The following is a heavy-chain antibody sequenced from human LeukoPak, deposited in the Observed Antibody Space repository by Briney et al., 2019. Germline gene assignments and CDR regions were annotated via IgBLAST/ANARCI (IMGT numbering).Heavy chain of an antibody. V-gene: IGHV4-4*02. J-gene: IGHJ4*02. CDR1: GGSISSSNW. CDR3: ARHVHVSMIVVILSDYFDY. D-gene: IGHD3-22*01. CDR2: IYHSGST. Sequence: SETLSLTCAVSGGSISSSNWWSWVRQPPGKGLEWIGEIYHSGSTNYNPSLKSRLTMSVDTSKNQFSLRLSSVTAADTAVYYCARHVHVSMIVVILSDYFDYWGRGTLVSVSS.